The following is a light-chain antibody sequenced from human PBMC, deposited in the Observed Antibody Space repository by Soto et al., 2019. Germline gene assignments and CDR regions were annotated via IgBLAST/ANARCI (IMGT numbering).Light chain of an antibody. CDR2: AAF. J-gene: IGKJ5*01. V-gene: IGKV1-12*01. CDR1: EDINSR. CDR3: QQADSFPIT. Sequence: DIQMTQSPSSVSASVGDRVTISCRASEDINSRLAWYQQKPGNAPKLLIYAAFILQSGVPSRFSGYGSATDFTLSISSLQPEDCATYYCQQADSFPITFGQGTRLEIK.